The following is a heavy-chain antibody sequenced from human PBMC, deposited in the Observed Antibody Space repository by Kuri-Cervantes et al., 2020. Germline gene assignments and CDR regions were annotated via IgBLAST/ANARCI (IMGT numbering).Heavy chain of an antibody. J-gene: IGHJ4*02. V-gene: IGHV4-4*02. CDR3: ARHYYYGSGSYRPVFSVYYFDY. D-gene: IGHD3-10*01. CDR1: GDSMSSSDW. Sequence: GSLRLSCTVSGDSMSSSDWWNWVRQPPGKGLEWIGEIHQSGTTNYNPSLKSRVTISVDTSKNQFSLKLSSVTAADTAVYYCARHYYYGSGSYRPVFSVYYFDYWGQGTLVTVSS. CDR2: IHQSGTT.